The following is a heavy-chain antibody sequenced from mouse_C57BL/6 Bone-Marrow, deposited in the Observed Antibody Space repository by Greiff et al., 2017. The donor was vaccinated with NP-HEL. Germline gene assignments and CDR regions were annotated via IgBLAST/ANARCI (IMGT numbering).Heavy chain of an antibody. J-gene: IGHJ2*01. Sequence: VHLVESGAELARPGASVKMSCKASGYTFTSYTMHWVKQRPGQGLEWIGYINPSSGYTKYNQKFKDKATLTADKSSSTAYMQLSSLTSEDSAVYYCARSHFDYWGQGTTLTVSS. V-gene: IGHV1-4*01. CDR1: GYTFTSYT. CDR2: INPSSGYT. CDR3: ARSHFDY.